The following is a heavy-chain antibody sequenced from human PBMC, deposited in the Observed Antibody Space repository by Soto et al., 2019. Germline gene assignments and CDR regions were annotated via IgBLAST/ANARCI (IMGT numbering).Heavy chain of an antibody. D-gene: IGHD3-10*01. CDR1: GFTFSSYD. J-gene: IGHJ4*02. CDR2: IGTAGDT. CDR3: ARSNERGALDY. Sequence: GGSLRLSCAASGFTFSSYDMHWVRQATGKGLEWVSAIGTAGDTYYPGSVKGRFTISRENAKNYLYLQINSLRAGDTAVYYCARSNERGALDYWGQGTLVTVSS. V-gene: IGHV3-13*01.